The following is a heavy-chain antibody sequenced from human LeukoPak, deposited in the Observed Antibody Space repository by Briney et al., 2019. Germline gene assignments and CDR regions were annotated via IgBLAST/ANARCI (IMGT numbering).Heavy chain of an antibody. V-gene: IGHV3-53*01. CDR3: ASQGRYCNSDTCYSGHDY. CDR1: GLTVISNY. CDR2: IYSGGNT. Sequence: PGGSLRLSCAASGLTVISNYMSWVRQAPGKGLEFVSMIYSGGNTYYADSMKGRFTISRDNSKNTLYLQMNSLRAEDTAVYFCASQGRYCNSDTCYSGHDYWGQGTLVTVSS. D-gene: IGHD2-15*01. J-gene: IGHJ4*02.